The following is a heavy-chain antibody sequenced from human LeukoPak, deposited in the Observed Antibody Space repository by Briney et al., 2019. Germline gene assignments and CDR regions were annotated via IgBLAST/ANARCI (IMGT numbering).Heavy chain of an antibody. CDR1: GFTFSDYY. J-gene: IGHJ5*02. CDR2: ISSSGSTI. V-gene: IGHV3-11*01. D-gene: IGHD3-10*01. CDR3: ARDLPMARITMVRGVTWFDP. Sequence: GGSLRLSCAASGFTFSDYYMSWIRQAPGKGLEWVSYISSSGSTIYYADSVKGRFTISRHNAKNSLYLQMNSLRAEDTAVYYCARDLPMARITMVRGVTWFDPWGQGTLVTVSS.